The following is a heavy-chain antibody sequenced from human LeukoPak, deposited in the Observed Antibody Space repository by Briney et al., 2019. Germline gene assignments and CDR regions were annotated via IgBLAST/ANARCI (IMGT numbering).Heavy chain of an antibody. CDR1: GGSFSSGGYY. J-gene: IGHJ4*02. Sequence: SETLSLTCTVSGGSFSSGGYYWSWIRQHPGKGLEWIGYIYYSGSTYYNPSLKSRVTISVDTSKNQFSLKLSSVTAADTAVYYCARARSGDDYSVDYWGQGTLVTVSS. V-gene: IGHV4-31*03. D-gene: IGHD4-11*01. CDR3: ARARSGDDYSVDY. CDR2: IYYSGST.